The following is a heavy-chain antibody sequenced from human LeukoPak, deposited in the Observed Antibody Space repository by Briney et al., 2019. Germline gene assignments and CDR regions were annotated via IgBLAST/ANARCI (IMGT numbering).Heavy chain of an antibody. V-gene: IGHV3-30-3*01. CDR3: ASGSHPPPDYYSSSWKGFDY. CDR2: ISYDGSNK. Sequence: GGSLRLSCAASGFTFSSYAMHWVRQAPGKGLEGVAVISYDGSNKYYADSVKGRFTISRDNSKNTLYLQMNSLRAEDTVVYYCASGSHPPPDYYSSSWKGFDYWGQGTLVTVSS. CDR1: GFTFSSYA. D-gene: IGHD6-13*01. J-gene: IGHJ4*02.